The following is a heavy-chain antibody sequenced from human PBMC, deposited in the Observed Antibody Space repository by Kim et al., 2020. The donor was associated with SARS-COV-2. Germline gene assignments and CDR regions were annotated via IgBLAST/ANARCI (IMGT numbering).Heavy chain of an antibody. CDR2: ISAYNGNT. V-gene: IGHV1-18*01. J-gene: IGHJ5*02. CDR1: GYTFTSYG. CDR3: ARDPFRWITMVRGSMNWFDP. D-gene: IGHD3-10*01. Sequence: ASVKVSCKASGYTFTSYGISWVRQAPGQGLEWMGWISAYNGNTNYAQKLQGRVTMTTDTSTSTAYMELRSLRSDDTAVYYCARDPFRWITMVRGSMNWFDPWGQGTLVTVSS.